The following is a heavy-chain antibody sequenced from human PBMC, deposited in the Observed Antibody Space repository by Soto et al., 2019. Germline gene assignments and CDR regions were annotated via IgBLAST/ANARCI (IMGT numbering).Heavy chain of an antibody. J-gene: IGHJ4*02. CDR1: GYTFNAFY. Sequence: QVQLVQSGAEVKKPGASVKVSCKASGYTFNAFYVHWVRQAAGHGLEWMGWMNPNNGDTYYAKKFEGWVGMTRDTSISTAYMELRELKSDDSAVYFCARAWGAWNFFYVNSWGQGTLVTVSS. V-gene: IGHV1-2*04. CDR2: MNPNNGDT. D-gene: IGHD3-3*01. CDR3: ARAWGAWNFFYVNS.